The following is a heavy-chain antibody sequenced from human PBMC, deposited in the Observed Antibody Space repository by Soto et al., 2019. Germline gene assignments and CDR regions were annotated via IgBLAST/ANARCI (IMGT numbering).Heavy chain of an antibody. V-gene: IGHV4-4*02. D-gene: IGHD3-22*01. CDR3: ARGLDYYDSSGYPFDY. J-gene: IGHJ4*02. Sequence: SETLSLTCAVSGASISSSNWWSWVRQPPGKGLEWIGYIYYSGSTYYNPSLKSRVTISVDTSKNQFSPKLSSVTAADTAVYYCARGLDYYDSSGYPFDYWGQGTLVTVSS. CDR2: IYYSGST. CDR1: GASISSSNW.